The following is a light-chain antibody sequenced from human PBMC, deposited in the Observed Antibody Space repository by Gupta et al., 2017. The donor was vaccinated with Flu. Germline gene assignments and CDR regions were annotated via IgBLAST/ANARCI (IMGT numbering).Light chain of an antibody. V-gene: IGLV1-44*01. CDR2: SNN. J-gene: IGLJ2*01. CDR1: SSNVGSQT. Sequence: QSLLTQPPSASGTPVRRVSISCSGSSSNVGSQTVNWYQQPPGQAPKLLIYSNNKRPSGVPDRFSGSKTGTSASLTIAGVQSEDEAEYYCDARDDRLNGVVFGSGTKLTVL. CDR3: DARDDRLNGVV.